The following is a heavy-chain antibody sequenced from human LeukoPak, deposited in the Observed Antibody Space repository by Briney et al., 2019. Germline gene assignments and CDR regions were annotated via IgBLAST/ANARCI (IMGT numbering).Heavy chain of an antibody. CDR3: ARERADALDI. V-gene: IGHV3-11*01. CDR2: SSTSGSTI. CDR1: GFTFSDFH. J-gene: IGHJ3*02. Sequence: GGPLRLSCAASGFTFSDFHMCWIRQAPGKGLEWVSFSSTSGSTIFYADSVKGRFTISRDNAKNSLYLQMNSLRAEDTAVYYCARERADALDIWGPGTMVTVSS.